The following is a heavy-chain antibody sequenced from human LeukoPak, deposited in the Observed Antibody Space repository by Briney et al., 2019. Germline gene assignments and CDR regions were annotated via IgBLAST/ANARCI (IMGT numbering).Heavy chain of an antibody. Sequence: SETLSLTCGVYGGSFNGYYWSWIRRSPAKGLEWIGEITHTGGTNYNPSLKSRVTISIDTSENQFSLKLTSVTAADTAVYYCAREGRSRTSTGGDLDFWGQGILVTVSS. CDR3: AREGRSRTSTGGDLDF. V-gene: IGHV4-34*01. CDR2: ITHTGGT. D-gene: IGHD2-2*01. J-gene: IGHJ4*02. CDR1: GGSFNGYY.